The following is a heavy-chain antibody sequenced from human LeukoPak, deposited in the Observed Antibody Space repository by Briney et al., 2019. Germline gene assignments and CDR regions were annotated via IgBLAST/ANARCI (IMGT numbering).Heavy chain of an antibody. CDR1: GFTFSSYG. V-gene: IGHV3-30*02. CDR3: ARSRSALKMLAVTQGEVDH. Sequence: PGGSLRLSCAASGFTFSSYGMHWVRQAPGKGLEWVAFIRSDGSNKYYADSVKGRFTISRDNSKNTLYLQMNSLRAEDTAVYYCARSRSALKMLAVTQGEVDHWGQGTLVTVSS. J-gene: IGHJ4*02. CDR2: IRSDGSNK. D-gene: IGHD6-19*01.